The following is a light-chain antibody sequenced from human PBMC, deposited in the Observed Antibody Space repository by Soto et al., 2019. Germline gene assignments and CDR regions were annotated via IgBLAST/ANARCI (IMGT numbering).Light chain of an antibody. CDR3: SSHTISSALQV. V-gene: IGLV2-14*01. CDR2: GVS. Sequence: QSVLTQPASVSGSPGQSSTISCTGTISDFVVYNYVSWYQQHPGKAPKLMIYGVSNRPSGVSNRFSGSKSGNTASLTISGLQADDEADYYCSSHTISSALQVFGTGTKVTVL. J-gene: IGLJ1*01. CDR1: ISDFVVYNY.